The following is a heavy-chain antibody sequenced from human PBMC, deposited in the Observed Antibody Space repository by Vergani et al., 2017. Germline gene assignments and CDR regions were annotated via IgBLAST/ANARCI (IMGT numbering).Heavy chain of an antibody. CDR1: GYTFTSAE. CDR2: VKPNSGST. Sequence: QVQLVQSGAEVKKPGASLKVSCKASGYTFTSAEINWVRQATGQGLEWMGWVKPNSGSTDYAQKFQGRVTMTRDTSIKTAYMELSSLTSEDPAVYYCARKVPHFDDWGQGTVVTVSS. V-gene: IGHV1-8*01. J-gene: IGHJ4*02. CDR3: ARKVPHFDD.